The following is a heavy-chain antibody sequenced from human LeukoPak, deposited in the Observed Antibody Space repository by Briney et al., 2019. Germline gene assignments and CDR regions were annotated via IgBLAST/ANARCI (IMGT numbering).Heavy chain of an antibody. Sequence: GGSLRLSCAASGFTFSSYAMHWVRQAPGKGLEWVAVISYDGSNKYYADSVKGRFTISRDNSKNTLYLQMNSLRAEDTAVYYCARDSTMITFGGVIVYHWGQGTLVTVSS. J-gene: IGHJ4*02. D-gene: IGHD3-16*02. V-gene: IGHV3-30-3*01. CDR2: ISYDGSNK. CDR3: ARDSTMITFGGVIVYH. CDR1: GFTFSSYA.